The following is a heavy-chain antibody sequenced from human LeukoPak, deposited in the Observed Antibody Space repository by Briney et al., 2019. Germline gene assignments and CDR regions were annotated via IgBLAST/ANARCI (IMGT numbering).Heavy chain of an antibody. CDR2: IRYDGSNK. CDR3: ATGSRRQVVPAAIY. Sequence: PGGSLRLSCAASGLTFSSYGMHWDRQAPGKWLEWVAFIRYDGSNKYYADSVKGRFTISRDNSENTLYLQMNSLRAEDTSVYYCATGSRRQVVPAAIYWGQGTLVTVSS. D-gene: IGHD2-2*01. CDR1: GLTFSSYG. V-gene: IGHV3-30*02. J-gene: IGHJ4*02.